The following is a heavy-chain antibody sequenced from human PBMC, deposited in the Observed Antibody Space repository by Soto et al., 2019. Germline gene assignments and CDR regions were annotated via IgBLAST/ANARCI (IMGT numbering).Heavy chain of an antibody. Sequence: QVQLQQWGAGLLKPSETLSLNCAVYGGSFYWTWIRQPPGKGLEWIGEIRHSGSTNYNPSLKSRVSNSIDRSKSQVSLTVYSVTAADTAVYYCARGGGYYGYALDVWGQGTTVTVSS. CDR2: IRHSGST. V-gene: IGHV4-34*01. CDR1: GGSFY. CDR3: ARGGGYYGYALDV. J-gene: IGHJ6*02.